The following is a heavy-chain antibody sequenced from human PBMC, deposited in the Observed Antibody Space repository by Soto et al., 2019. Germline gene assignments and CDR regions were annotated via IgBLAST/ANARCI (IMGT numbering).Heavy chain of an antibody. Sequence: QVQVVQSGDEVKKPGASVKVSCKASGYTFTNYGFSWVRQAPGQGLEWMGWISGYNGNTEYAEKFQGRVTMTTDTSKSTAHMELRSLRSDDTAVYYCAREGQAPYYYYGMDVWGQGTAVTVSS. CDR2: ISGYNGNT. V-gene: IGHV1-18*01. CDR1: GYTFTNYG. CDR3: AREGQAPYYYYGMDV. J-gene: IGHJ6*02.